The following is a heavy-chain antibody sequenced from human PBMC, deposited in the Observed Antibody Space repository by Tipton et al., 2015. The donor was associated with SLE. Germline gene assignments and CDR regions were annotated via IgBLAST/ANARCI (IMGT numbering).Heavy chain of an antibody. Sequence: TLSLTCTVSGGSIRDGDYYWTWLRQPAGKGLEWIGCIHTSGTTNSNPSLRSRVTFSVDTSKNQFSLKLSSVTAADTAVYYCAREGYPSGWGGDFDFWGQGALVTVSS. J-gene: IGHJ4*02. D-gene: IGHD6-19*01. CDR2: IHTSGTT. CDR1: GGSIRDGDYY. V-gene: IGHV4-61*02. CDR3: AREGYPSGWGGDFDF.